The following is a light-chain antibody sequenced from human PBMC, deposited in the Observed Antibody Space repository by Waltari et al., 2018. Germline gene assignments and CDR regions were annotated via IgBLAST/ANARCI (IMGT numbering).Light chain of an antibody. J-gene: IGLJ3*02. CDR2: EVS. CDR1: SIDVGGYNY. Sequence: QSALTQPPSASGSPGQSITISCTGTSIDVGGYNYVSWYQQHPGKAPKLMIYEVSNRPPGVSQRFSGAKSGNTASLTISGLQAEDESDYYCSSYTTGSAWVFGGGTKLTVL. CDR3: SSYTTGSAWV. V-gene: IGLV2-14*01.